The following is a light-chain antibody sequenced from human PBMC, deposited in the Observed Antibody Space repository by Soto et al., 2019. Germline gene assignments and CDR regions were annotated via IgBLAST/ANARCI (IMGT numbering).Light chain of an antibody. CDR1: QSISSW. CDR2: KAS. CDR3: QQYSSRWT. Sequence: DIQMTQSPSTLSASVGDRVTITCRASQSISSWLAWYQQKPGKAPKLLIYKASTLESGVPSRFSGSASGTEFTLTISSLQPDDLATYYCQQYSSRWTFGQGPKVEI. V-gene: IGKV1-5*03. J-gene: IGKJ1*01.